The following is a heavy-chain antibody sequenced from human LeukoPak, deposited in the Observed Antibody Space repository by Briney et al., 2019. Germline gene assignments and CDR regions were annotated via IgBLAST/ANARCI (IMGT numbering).Heavy chain of an antibody. V-gene: IGHV1-3*01. D-gene: IGHD5-18*01. Sequence: ASVKVSCMASGYTFTSYAMHWVRQAPGQRLEWMGWINAGNGNTKYSQKFQGRVTITRDTSASTAYMELSSLRSEDTAVYYCARSTVDTATRALDYWGQGTLVTVSS. CDR3: ARSTVDTATRALDY. J-gene: IGHJ4*02. CDR1: GYTFTSYA. CDR2: INAGNGNT.